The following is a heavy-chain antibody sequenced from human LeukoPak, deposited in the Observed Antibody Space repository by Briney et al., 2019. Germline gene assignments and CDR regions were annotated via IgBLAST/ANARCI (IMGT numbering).Heavy chain of an antibody. V-gene: IGHV1-18*03. Sequence: ASVKVSCKASGYTFTSYGISWVRQAPGQGLEWMGWISAYNGNTNYAQKLQGRVTMTTDTSTSTAYMELRSLRSDDMAVYYCARDPPVYCSGGSCYGDYWGQGTLVTVSS. CDR3: ARDPPVYCSGGSCYGDY. D-gene: IGHD2-15*01. J-gene: IGHJ4*02. CDR1: GYTFTSYG. CDR2: ISAYNGNT.